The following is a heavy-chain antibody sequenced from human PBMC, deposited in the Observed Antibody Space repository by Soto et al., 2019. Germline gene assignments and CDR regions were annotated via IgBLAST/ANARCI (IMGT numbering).Heavy chain of an antibody. J-gene: IGHJ2*01. Sequence: QVQLVQSGAEVKKPGSSVKVSCKASGGTFSSYAISWVRQAPGQGLEWMGGIIPIFGTANYAQKFQGRVTITADESTSTAYMELSSLRSEDTAVYYCARGGGDYDYVWGSYRHYGYFDLWGRGTLVTVSS. CDR3: ARGGGDYDYVWGSYRHYGYFDL. CDR1: GGTFSSYA. V-gene: IGHV1-69*12. D-gene: IGHD3-16*02. CDR2: IIPIFGTA.